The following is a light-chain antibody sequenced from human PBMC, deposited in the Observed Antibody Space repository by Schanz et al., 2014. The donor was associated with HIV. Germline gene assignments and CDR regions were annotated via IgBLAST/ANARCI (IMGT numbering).Light chain of an antibody. V-gene: IGLV2-8*01. Sequence: QSVLTQPPSAFGSPGQSVTISCTGTSSDVGGYNYVSWCQQHPGKAPKLMIYEVSKRPSGVPDRFSGSKSGNTASLTVSGLQAEDEAYYYCASYAGSNNLVFGGGTKVTVL. CDR2: EVS. CDR3: ASYAGSNNLV. CDR1: SSDVGGYNY. J-gene: IGLJ2*01.